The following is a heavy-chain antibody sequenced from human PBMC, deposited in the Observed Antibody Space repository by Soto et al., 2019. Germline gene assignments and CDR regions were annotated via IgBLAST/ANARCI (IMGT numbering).Heavy chain of an antibody. D-gene: IGHD3-3*01. CDR3: AREVPATYDFWSGYYTGYFDY. CDR2: IYTSGST. Sequence: SETLSLTCTVSGGSISSYYWSWIRQPAGKGLEWIGRIYTSGSTNYNPSLKSRVTMSVDTSKNQSSLKLSSVTAADTAVYYCAREVPATYDFWSGYYTGYFDYWGQGTLVTVSS. CDR1: GGSISSYY. J-gene: IGHJ4*02. V-gene: IGHV4-4*07.